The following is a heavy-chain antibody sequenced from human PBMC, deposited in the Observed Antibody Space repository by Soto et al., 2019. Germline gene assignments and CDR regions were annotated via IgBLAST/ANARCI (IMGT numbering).Heavy chain of an antibody. J-gene: IGHJ6*02. CDR3: ARDFRDEQLVQDYYYYGMDV. D-gene: IGHD6-13*01. V-gene: IGHV6-1*01. Sequence: PSQTLSLTCAISGDSVSSNSAAWNWIRQSPSRGLEWLGRTYYRSKWYNDYAVSVKSRITINPDTSKNQFSLQLNSVTPEGTAVYYCARDFRDEQLVQDYYYYGMDVWGQGTTVTVSS. CDR2: TYYRSKWYN. CDR1: GDSVSSNSAA.